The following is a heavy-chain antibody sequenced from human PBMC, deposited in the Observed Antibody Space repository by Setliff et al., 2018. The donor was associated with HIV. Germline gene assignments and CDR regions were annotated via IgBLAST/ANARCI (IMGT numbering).Heavy chain of an antibody. J-gene: IGHJ4*02. V-gene: IGHV1-3*01. D-gene: IGHD6-19*01. CDR1: GYTFTSYA. CDR3: AREYHVGTEGPRLANYFDF. Sequence: GASVKVSCKASGYTFTSYAMHWVRQAPGQRLEWMGWINAGNGNTKYSQNFQDRVTMTSDTSTSTVYMELSSLGSEDTAIYYCAREYHVGTEGPRLANYFDFWGQGTLVTVSS. CDR2: INAGNGNT.